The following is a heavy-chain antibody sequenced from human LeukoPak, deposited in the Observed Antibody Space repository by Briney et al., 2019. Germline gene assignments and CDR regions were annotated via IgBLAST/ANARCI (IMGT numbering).Heavy chain of an antibody. CDR2: INHSGST. D-gene: IGHD6-13*01. CDR1: GGSFSGYY. J-gene: IGHJ4*02. Sequence: SETLSLTCAVYGGSFSGYYWSWIRQPPGKGLEWIGEINHSGSTNYNPSLKSRVTISVDTSKNQFSLKLSSVTAADTAVYYCARHRSWGIAAANYWGQGTLVTVSS. CDR3: ARHRSWGIAAANY. V-gene: IGHV4-34*01.